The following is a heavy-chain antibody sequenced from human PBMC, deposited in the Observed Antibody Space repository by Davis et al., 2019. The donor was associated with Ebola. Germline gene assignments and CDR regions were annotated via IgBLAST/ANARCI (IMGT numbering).Heavy chain of an antibody. CDR2: VHGGNGNT. V-gene: IGHV1-3*01. D-gene: IGHD3-10*01. Sequence: ASVKVSCKASGFTLTKYAIHWVRQAPGQWLEWMGWVHGGNGNTKYSQRFQGRVTITTDTSASTAYMELSSLRSEDTSVYYCARDRGGDYSFDYWGQGTLVTVSS. J-gene: IGHJ4*02. CDR3: ARDRGGDYSFDY. CDR1: GFTLTKYA.